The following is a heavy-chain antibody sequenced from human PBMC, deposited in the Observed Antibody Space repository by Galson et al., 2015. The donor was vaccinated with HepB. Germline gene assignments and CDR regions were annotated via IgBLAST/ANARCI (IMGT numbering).Heavy chain of an antibody. CDR1: GFRFSDYG. J-gene: IGHJ4*01. CDR2: ISRDDGSYK. CDR3: AKPGAGQLWNALDY. V-gene: IGHV3-30*18. Sequence: SLRLSCAASGFRFSDYGMHWVRQAPGKGLEWVAVISRDDGSYKYYADSVKGRFTISRDNSKNTVFMEMNSLRTEDTAVYYCAKPGAGQLWNALDYWGHGTLVTVSS. D-gene: IGHD5-18*01.